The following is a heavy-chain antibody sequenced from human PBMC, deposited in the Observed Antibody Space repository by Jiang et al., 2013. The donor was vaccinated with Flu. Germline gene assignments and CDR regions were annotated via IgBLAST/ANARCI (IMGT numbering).Heavy chain of an antibody. CDR1: GYTFTSYY. CDR2: INPSGGST. V-gene: IGHV1-46*01. Sequence: GAEVKKPGASVKVSCKASGYTFTSYYMHWVRQAPGQGLEWMGIINPSGGSTSYAQKFQGRVTMTRDTSTSTVYMELGSLRSEDTAVYYCARVSQTYYGMDVWGKGTTVTVSS. CDR3: ARVSQTYYGMDV. J-gene: IGHJ6*04.